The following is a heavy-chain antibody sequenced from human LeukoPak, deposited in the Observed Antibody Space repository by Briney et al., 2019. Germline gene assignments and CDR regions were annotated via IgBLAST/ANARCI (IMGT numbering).Heavy chain of an antibody. CDR1: GGTFSSYA. V-gene: IGHV1-69*04. J-gene: IGHJ4*02. CDR2: IIPILGIA. Sequence: EASVKVSCKASGGTFSSYAISWVRQAPGQGLEWMGRIIPILGIANYAQKFQGRVTMTTDTSTSTAYMELRSLRSDDTAVYYCARGLELLGYDYWGQGILVTVSS. D-gene: IGHD1-7*01. CDR3: ARGLELLGYDY.